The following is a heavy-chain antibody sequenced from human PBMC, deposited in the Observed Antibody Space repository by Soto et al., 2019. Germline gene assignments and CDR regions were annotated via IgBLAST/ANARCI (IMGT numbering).Heavy chain of an antibody. CDR2: ISGSGGST. CDR3: AKDQLFSSWYFDY. CDR1: GFTFSSYA. V-gene: IGHV3-23*01. J-gene: IGHJ4*02. Sequence: VGSLRLSCAASGFTFSSYAMSWVRQAPGKGLEWVSAISGSGGSTYYADSVKGRFTISRDNSKNTLYLQMNSLRAGDTAVYYCAKDQLFSSWYFDYWGQGTLVTVSS. D-gene: IGHD6-13*01.